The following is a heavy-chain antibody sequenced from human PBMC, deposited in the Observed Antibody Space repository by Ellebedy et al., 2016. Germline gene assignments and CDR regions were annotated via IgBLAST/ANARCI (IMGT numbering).Heavy chain of an antibody. CDR1: GGTFSSYA. V-gene: IGHV1-18*01. CDR2: ISAYNGNT. CDR3: ASGSEHDAFDI. J-gene: IGHJ3*02. Sequence: ASVKVSXKASGGTFSSYAISWVRQAPGQGLEWMGWISAYNGNTNYAQKLQGRVTMTTDTSTSTAYMELRSLRSDDTAVYYCASGSEHDAFDIWGQGTMVTVSS. D-gene: IGHD1/OR15-1a*01.